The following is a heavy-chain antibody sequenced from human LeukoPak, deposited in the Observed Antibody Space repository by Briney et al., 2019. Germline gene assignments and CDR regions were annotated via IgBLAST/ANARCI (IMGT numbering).Heavy chain of an antibody. CDR2: IYYSGST. J-gene: IGHJ5*02. CDR3: AGGIAAAVTEEWFDP. V-gene: IGHV4-39*01. D-gene: IGHD6-13*01. CDR1: GGSISSSSYY. Sequence: SETLSLTCTVSGGSISSSSYYWGWIRQPPGKGLEWIGSIYYSGSTYYNPSLKSRVTISVDTSKNQFSLKLTSVTAADTAVYYCAGGIAAAVTEEWFDPWGQGTLVTVSP.